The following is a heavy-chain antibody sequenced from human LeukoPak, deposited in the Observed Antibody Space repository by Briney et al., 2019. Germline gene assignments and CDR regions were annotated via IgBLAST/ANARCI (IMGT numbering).Heavy chain of an antibody. J-gene: IGHJ4*02. D-gene: IGHD4-17*01. CDR2: INSDGGST. CDR3: AAARDYGALDY. V-gene: IGHV3-74*01. CDR1: EFTFSYYW. Sequence: PGGSLRLSCAASEFTFSYYWMHWVRQAPGKGLVWVSRINSDGGSTNYADSVKGRFTISRDNSKNTVYLQMNSLSAEDTAVYYCAAARDYGALDYWGQGTLVTVSS.